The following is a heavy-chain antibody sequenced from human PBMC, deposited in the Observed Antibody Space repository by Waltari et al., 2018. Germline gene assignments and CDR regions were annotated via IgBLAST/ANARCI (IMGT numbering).Heavy chain of an antibody. D-gene: IGHD3-16*01. J-gene: IGHJ6*03. CDR1: GGSFSGYY. Sequence: QVQLQQWGAGLLKPSETLSLTCAVYGGSFSGYYWSWIRQPPGKGLEWIGEINHSGSTNYNPSRKSRVTISVDTSKNQFSLKLSSVTAADTAVYYCARQADGGSYYYYMDVWGKGTTVTISS. CDR2: INHSGST. CDR3: ARQADGGSYYYYMDV. V-gene: IGHV4-34*01.